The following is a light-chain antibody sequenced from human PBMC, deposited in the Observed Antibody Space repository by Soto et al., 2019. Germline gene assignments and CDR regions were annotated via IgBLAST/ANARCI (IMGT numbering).Light chain of an antibody. CDR3: QQYNTMRK. CDR2: DAS. J-gene: IGKJ1*01. V-gene: IGKV1-5*01. CDR1: QSISSW. Sequence: DIKTTSATYTPFASVRDRIYITFRASQSISSWLAWYPQKPGKAPKLLIYDASSLESGVPSRFSGSGSGTEFTLTISSLQPDDFATYYCQQYNTMRKFGQGTKVDIK.